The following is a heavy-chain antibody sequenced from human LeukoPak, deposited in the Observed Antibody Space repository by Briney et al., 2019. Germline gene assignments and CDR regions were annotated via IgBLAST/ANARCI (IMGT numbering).Heavy chain of an antibody. V-gene: IGHV4-59*08. CDR2: IYYSGST. Sequence: SETLSLTCTVSGGSISSYYWSWIRQPPGKGLEWIGYIYYSGSTNYNPSLKSRVTISVDTSKNQFSLKLSSVTAADTAVYYCASLLWFGEWAFDYWGQGTLVTVSS. J-gene: IGHJ4*02. D-gene: IGHD3-10*01. CDR1: GGSISSYY. CDR3: ASLLWFGEWAFDY.